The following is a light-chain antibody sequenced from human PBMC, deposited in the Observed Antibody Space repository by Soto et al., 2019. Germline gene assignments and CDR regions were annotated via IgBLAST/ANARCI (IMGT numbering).Light chain of an antibody. V-gene: IGLV1-51*01. CDR1: SKNIGDNY. J-gene: IGLJ1*01. Sequence: QSVLTQPPSVSAAPGQRVTVSCSGASKNIGDNYVSWYQHVPGMAPKLVVYDNDRRPSDLPGRFSGSKSGTSATLVITGLQTGDEADYYCQSYENDLSGFVFGPGTKVTVL. CDR2: DND. CDR3: QSYENDLSGFV.